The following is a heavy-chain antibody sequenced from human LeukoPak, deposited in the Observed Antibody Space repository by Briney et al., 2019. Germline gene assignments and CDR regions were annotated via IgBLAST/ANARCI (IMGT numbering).Heavy chain of an antibody. CDR1: GFTFSRDW. D-gene: IGHD3-16*01. Sequence: GGSLRLSCAASGFTFSRDWMSWVRQAPGKGLEWVANIKEDGSEKYYVDSVKGRFTISIDNAKNSLYLQMNSLRAEDTAVYYCARDSGHGGIFDYWGQGTLVTVSS. V-gene: IGHV3-7*01. CDR2: IKEDGSEK. CDR3: ARDSGHGGIFDY. J-gene: IGHJ4*02.